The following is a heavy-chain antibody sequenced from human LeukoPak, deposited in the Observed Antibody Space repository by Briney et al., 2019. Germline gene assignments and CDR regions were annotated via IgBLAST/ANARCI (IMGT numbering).Heavy chain of an antibody. CDR2: ISGSGGST. J-gene: IGHJ5*02. CDR3: ARGADGVSSNSRGWFDP. V-gene: IGHV3-23*01. D-gene: IGHD2-15*01. Sequence: GGSLRLSCVASGFIFSSYEMNWVRQAPGKGLEWVSVISGSGGSTYYADSVKGRFTISRDNSKNTLYLQMNSLRAEDTAVYSCARGADGVSSNSRGWFDPWGQGTLVTVSS. CDR1: GFIFSSYE.